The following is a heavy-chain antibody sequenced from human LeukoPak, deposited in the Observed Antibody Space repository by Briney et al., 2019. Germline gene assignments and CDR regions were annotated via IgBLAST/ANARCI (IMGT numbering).Heavy chain of an antibody. CDR3: ARGAPHTMIVGNYYYYYMDV. V-gene: IGHV4-34*01. J-gene: IGHJ6*03. CDR1: GGSFSGYY. CDR2: INHSGST. Sequence: PSETLSLTCAVYGGSFSGYYWSWIRQPPGKGLEWIGEINHSGSTNYNPSLKSRVTISVDTSKNQFSLKLSSVTAADTAVYYCARGAPHTMIVGNYYYYYMDVWGKGTTVTVSS. D-gene: IGHD3-22*01.